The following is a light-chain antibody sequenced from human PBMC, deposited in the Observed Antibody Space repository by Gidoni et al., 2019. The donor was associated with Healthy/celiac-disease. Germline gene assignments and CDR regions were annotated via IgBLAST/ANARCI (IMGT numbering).Light chain of an antibody. J-gene: IGLJ1*01. CDR3: SSYAGSNNQV. V-gene: IGLV2-8*01. CDR2: EVT. CDR1: SSDVGGYNY. Sequence: QSALTQSPSASGSPGQSVTISCTGTSSDVGGYNYVSWYQQYPGKAPKLMIDEVTKRPSGVPDRFSGSKSGNTASLTVSGLQAEDEADYYCSSYAGSNNQVFGTGTKVTVL.